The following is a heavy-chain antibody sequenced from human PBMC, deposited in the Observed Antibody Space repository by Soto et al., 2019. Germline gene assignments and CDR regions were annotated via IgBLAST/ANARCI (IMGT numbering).Heavy chain of an antibody. CDR2: INPNSGGT. J-gene: IGHJ4*02. CDR3: ARLIDSGYYYLDY. CDR1: GYTFTGYY. Sequence: ASVKVSCKASGYTFTGYYMHWVRQAPGQGLEWMGWINPNSGGTNYAQKFQGWVTMTRDTSISTAYMELSRLRSDDTAVYYCARLIDSGYYYLDYWGQGTLVTVSS. V-gene: IGHV1-2*04. D-gene: IGHD3-22*01.